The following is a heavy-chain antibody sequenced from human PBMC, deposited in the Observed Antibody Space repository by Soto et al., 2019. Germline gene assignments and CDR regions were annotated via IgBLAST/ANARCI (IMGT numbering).Heavy chain of an antibody. CDR1: GFTFSGYG. V-gene: IGHV3-33*01. J-gene: IGHJ4*02. CDR2: IWYDGSNE. D-gene: IGHD6-19*01. CDR3: ARRFSSGWYADY. Sequence: EAGGGVVQPGRSLRLSCAASGFTFSGYGMHWVRQAPGKGLELVAVIWYDGSNENYADTVKGRFTISRDNSKNTLYLQMNSLRDEDTAVYYCARRFSSGWYADYWGQGTLVTVSS.